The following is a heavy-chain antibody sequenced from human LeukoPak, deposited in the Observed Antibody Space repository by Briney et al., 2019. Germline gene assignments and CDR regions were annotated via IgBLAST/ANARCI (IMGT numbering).Heavy chain of an antibody. J-gene: IGHJ4*02. V-gene: IGHV4-61*02. Sequence: SETLSLTCTVSGASISSGEYYWSWIRQPAGRGLEWVGRIFTTGNTDYNASLESRVTISVDTSKNRFSLNLTSVTAADTAVYYCGGLGSGTLEFDSWGQGTLVTVSS. CDR2: IFTTGNT. D-gene: IGHD1-7*01. CDR3: GGLGSGTLEFDS. CDR1: GASISSGEYY.